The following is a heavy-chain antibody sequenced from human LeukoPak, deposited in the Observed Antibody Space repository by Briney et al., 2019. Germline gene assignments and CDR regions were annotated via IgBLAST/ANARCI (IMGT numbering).Heavy chain of an antibody. CDR1: GGSFSGYY. CDR3: ARGSSSLYDY. Sequence: SETLSLTCAVYGGSFSGYYWSWIRQPPGKGLEWIGEINHSGSTNYNPSLKSRVTISVDTSKNQFSLKLTSVTAADTAVYYCARGSSSLYDYWGQGTLVTVSS. J-gene: IGHJ4*02. D-gene: IGHD6-6*01. V-gene: IGHV4-34*01. CDR2: INHSGST.